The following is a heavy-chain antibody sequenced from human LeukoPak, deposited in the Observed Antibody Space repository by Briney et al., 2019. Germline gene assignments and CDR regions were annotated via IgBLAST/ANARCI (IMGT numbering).Heavy chain of an antibody. CDR2: IRYDGSKK. D-gene: IGHD5-12*01. J-gene: IGHJ4*02. CDR3: AKDRGTQGYSGYHDY. Sequence: GGSLRLSCAASGFIFSTYGMHWVRQAPGKGLEWVAFIRYDGSKKYYADSVKGRFTISRDNSKNTLYLQMNSLRAEDTAVYYCAKDRGTQGYSGYHDYWGQGTLVTVSS. CDR1: GFIFSTYG. V-gene: IGHV3-30*02.